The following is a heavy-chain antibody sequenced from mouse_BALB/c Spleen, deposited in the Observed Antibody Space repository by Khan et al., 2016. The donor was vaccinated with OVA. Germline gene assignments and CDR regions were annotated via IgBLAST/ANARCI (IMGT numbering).Heavy chain of an antibody. CDR3: ASRFAGSFAY. J-gene: IGHJ3*01. Sequence: EVQLQQSGADLVKPGGSLKLSCAASGFTFSSYSMSWVRQTPEKGLEWVGTISTGGDYTYYPDSVKGRFTISRDNASNTPYLQMSSLKSEDTAIYCCASRFAGSFAYWGQGTLVTVSA. CDR2: ISTGGDYT. CDR1: GFTFSSYS. V-gene: IGHV5-6*01.